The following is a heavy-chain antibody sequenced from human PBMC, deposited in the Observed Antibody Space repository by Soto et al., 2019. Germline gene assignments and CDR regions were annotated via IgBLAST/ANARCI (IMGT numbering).Heavy chain of an antibody. CDR3: AKAIGFVRFYYYYYMDV. D-gene: IGHD3-10*01. V-gene: IGHV3-23*01. Sequence: GGSLRLSCAASGFTFSSYAMSWVRQAPGKGLEWVSAISGSGGSTYYADSVKGRFTISRDNSKNTLYLQMNSMRAEDTAVYYYAKAIGFVRFYYYYYMDVWGKGTTVTVSS. J-gene: IGHJ6*03. CDR1: GFTFSSYA. CDR2: ISGSGGST.